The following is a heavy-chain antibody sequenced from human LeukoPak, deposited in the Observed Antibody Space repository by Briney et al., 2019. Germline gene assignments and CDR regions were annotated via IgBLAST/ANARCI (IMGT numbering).Heavy chain of an antibody. J-gene: IGHJ4*02. D-gene: IGHD5-24*01. V-gene: IGHV4-34*01. Sequence: SETLSLTCAVYGGSFSGYYWSWIRQPPGKGLEWIGEINHSESTNYNPSLKSRVTISVDTSKNQFSLKLSSVTAADTALYYRARGFRSREDYKDFDYWGQGTLVTVSS. CDR3: ARGFRSREDYKDFDY. CDR1: GGSFSGYY. CDR2: INHSEST.